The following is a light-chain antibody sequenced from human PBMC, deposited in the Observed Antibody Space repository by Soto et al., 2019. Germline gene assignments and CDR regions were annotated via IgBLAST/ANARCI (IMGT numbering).Light chain of an antibody. CDR3: HQYNNWPLT. CDR2: GAS. Sequence: ETVMTQSPATLSVSPGERATLSCRASQSVSRNLAWYQQKAGQAPGLLIYGASTRAPGIPARFSGGGSGTEFTLTISSLQSEDFAVYYCHQYNNWPLTFGGGTMLEIK. CDR1: QSVSRN. J-gene: IGKJ4*01. V-gene: IGKV3-15*01.